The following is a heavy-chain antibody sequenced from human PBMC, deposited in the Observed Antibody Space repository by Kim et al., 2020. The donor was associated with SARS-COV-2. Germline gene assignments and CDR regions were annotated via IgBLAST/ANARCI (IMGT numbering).Heavy chain of an antibody. CDR1: GFTLISHD. CDR3: ARGLAYCGGDCP. V-gene: IGHV3-48*02. J-gene: IGHJ5*02. CDR2: ITRSTGRI. Sequence: RGSLRLSCAATGFTLISHDMHWVRQAPGKGLECVAFITRSTGRIFYADSVKGRFTISRDNAKNSLYLQMDSPRDEDTAVYYCARGLAYCGGDCPWGQGTLVTVSS. D-gene: IGHD2-21*02.